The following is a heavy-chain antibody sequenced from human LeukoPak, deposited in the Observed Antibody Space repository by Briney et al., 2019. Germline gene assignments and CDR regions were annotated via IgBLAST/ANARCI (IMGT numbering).Heavy chain of an antibody. D-gene: IGHD1-26*01. J-gene: IGHJ4*02. V-gene: IGHV3-30*18. CDR2: ISYDGTND. CDR1: GFTFSSYA. Sequence: GGSLRLSCAASGFTFSSYAMHWVRQAPGKGLEWVAVISYDGTNDYYADSVKGRFTISRDNSKNTLYPQMNSLRAEDTAVYYCAKSTDSYSGSYLDYWGQGTLVTVSS. CDR3: AKSTDSYSGSYLDY.